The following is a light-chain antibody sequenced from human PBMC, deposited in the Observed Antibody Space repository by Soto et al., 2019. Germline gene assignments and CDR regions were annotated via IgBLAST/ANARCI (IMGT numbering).Light chain of an antibody. V-gene: IGLV1-40*01. CDR3: QSYDRTLSARYV. CDR2: GNT. Sequence: QSVLTQPPSVSGAPGQRVTISCTGSSSNIGANYDVHWYQHRPGTAPKLLIFGNTNRPSGVPDRFSGSKSGTSASLAITGLQAEDEGDYYCQSYDRTLSARYVFGTGTRSPS. CDR1: SSNIGANYD. J-gene: IGLJ1*01.